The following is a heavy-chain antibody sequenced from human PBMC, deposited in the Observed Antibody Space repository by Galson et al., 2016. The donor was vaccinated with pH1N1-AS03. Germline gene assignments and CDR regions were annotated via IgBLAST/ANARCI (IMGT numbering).Heavy chain of an antibody. CDR1: GFSVRANA. CDR3: AKDVFGWAFDV. V-gene: IGHV3-23*01. D-gene: IGHD3-10*01. Sequence: LRLSCAASGFSVRANAMSWVRQAPGKGLGWVASLDGGGDGTHYAGAVRGRFTISRDTSENTVYLQMNSLRAEDTALYYCAKDVFGWAFDVWGQGTMVTVSS. CDR2: LDGGGDGT. J-gene: IGHJ3*01.